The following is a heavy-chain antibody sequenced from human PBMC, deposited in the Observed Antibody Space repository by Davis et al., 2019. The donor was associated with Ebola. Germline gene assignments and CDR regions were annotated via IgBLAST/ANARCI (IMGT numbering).Heavy chain of an antibody. CDR1: GYTFTGYY. J-gene: IGHJ6*02. CDR2: INPNSGGT. Sequence: ASVKVSCKASGYTFTGYYMHWVRQAPGQGLEWMGWINPNSGGTNYAQKFQGRVTMTRDTSISTAYMELSRLRSDDTAVYYCARSTPQYCSSSSCSYYGMDVWGQGTTVTVSS. V-gene: IGHV1-2*02. CDR3: ARSTPQYCSSSSCSYYGMDV. D-gene: IGHD2-2*01.